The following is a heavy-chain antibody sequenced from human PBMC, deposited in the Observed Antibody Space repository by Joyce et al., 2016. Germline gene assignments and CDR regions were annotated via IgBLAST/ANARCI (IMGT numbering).Heavy chain of an antibody. CDR2: IRGSLGNT. Sequence: EVQVLESGGGLVQPGGSLRLSCAASGFAFNNFVVSWVRQAPGKGLEWVSAIRGSLGNTYYADSVTGRFTVSRDTSGDSILLQMDSLRVEDTAMYFCAAGLKRGYWGQGTLVTVSA. J-gene: IGHJ4*02. D-gene: IGHD5/OR15-5a*01. CDR1: GFAFNNFV. V-gene: IGHV3-23*01. CDR3: AAGLKRGY.